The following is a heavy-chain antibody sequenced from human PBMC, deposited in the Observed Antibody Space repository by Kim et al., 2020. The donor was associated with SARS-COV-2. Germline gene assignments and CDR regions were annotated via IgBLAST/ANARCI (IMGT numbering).Heavy chain of an antibody. CDR3: ARDDGSRVVDY. D-gene: IGHD3-10*01. CDR1: GFTFSTYW. Sequence: GGSLRLSCAASGFTFSTYWMSWVRQGPRKGLEWVANIKEDGGEEGYVDSVKGRFTISRDNAKNSLYLHMNSLRVEDTAVYYCARDDGSRVVDYWGQGTLVTVSS. J-gene: IGHJ4*02. CDR2: IKEDGGEE. V-gene: IGHV3-7*03.